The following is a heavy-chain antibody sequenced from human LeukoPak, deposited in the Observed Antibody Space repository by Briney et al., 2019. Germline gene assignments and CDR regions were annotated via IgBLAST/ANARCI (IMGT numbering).Heavy chain of an antibody. CDR1: GFTFSSYG. J-gene: IGHJ4*02. CDR2: ISGSGGST. V-gene: IGHV3-23*01. CDR3: AKAVGSITIFGVVIIDYFDY. Sequence: TGGSLRLSCAASGFTFSSYGMHWVRQAPGKGLEWVSAISGSGGSTYYADSVKGRFTISRDNSKNTLYLQMNSLRAEDTAVYYCAKAVGSITIFGVVIIDYFDYWGQGTLVTVSS. D-gene: IGHD3-3*01.